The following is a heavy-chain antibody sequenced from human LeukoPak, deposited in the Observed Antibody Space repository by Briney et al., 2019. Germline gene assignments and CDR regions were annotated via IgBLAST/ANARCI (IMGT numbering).Heavy chain of an antibody. CDR3: AKAAQGSVSFDF. CDR1: GFTFSSYA. J-gene: IGHJ4*02. D-gene: IGHD1-26*01. CDR2: ISGSGATI. Sequence: GGSLRLSRAASGFTFSSYAMRWVRQAPGKGLEWVSAISGSGATIYYADSVKGRFTISRDNSRDMVYLQMNSLRVEDTAIYYCAKAAQGSVSFDFWGQGTLVTVSS. V-gene: IGHV3-23*01.